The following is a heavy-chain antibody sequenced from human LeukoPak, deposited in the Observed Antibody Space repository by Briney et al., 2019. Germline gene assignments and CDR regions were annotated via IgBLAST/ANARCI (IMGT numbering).Heavy chain of an antibody. V-gene: IGHV3-21*01. J-gene: IGHJ4*02. D-gene: IGHD4-17*01. CDR3: ARDMKYDNGDSDDYFDY. CDR2: ISSGSSYI. Sequence: GGSLRLSCAASGLTFSSYGMNWVCQAPGKGLEWVSSISSGSSYIYYADSVKGRFTISRNNAKNSLYLQMNSLRAEDTAVYYCARDMKYDNGDSDDYFDYWGQGTLVTVSS. CDR1: GLTFSSYG.